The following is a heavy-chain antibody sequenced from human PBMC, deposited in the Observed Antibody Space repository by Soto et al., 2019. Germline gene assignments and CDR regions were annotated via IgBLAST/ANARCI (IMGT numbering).Heavy chain of an antibody. J-gene: IGHJ4*02. CDR3: AKDEGSGWYYFDY. Sequence: EVQLLESGGGLVQPGGSLRLSCAASGFTFSSYAMNWVRQAPGKGLEWVSSISGIRGRTYYADSVEGRFTISRDNSKNTLYLQIDSLRAEDTAVYYCAKDEGSGWYYFDYWCQGTLVSGSS. D-gene: IGHD6-19*01. CDR2: ISGIRGRT. V-gene: IGHV3-23*01. CDR1: GFTFSSYA.